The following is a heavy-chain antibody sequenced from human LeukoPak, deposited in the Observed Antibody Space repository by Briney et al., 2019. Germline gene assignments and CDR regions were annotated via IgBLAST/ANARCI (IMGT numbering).Heavy chain of an antibody. CDR2: IYSDGRT. CDR1: GFTVSTNY. CDR3: ARGSGRFDVFDI. V-gene: IGHV3-53*01. J-gene: IGHJ3*02. Sequence: GGSLRLSCAASGFTVSTNYMSWVRQAPGKGLEWVSVIYSDGRTYYADSVKGRFTISRDNSKNTLYLQMNSLRAEDTAVYYCARGSGRFDVFDIWGQGTMVTVSS. D-gene: IGHD3-10*01.